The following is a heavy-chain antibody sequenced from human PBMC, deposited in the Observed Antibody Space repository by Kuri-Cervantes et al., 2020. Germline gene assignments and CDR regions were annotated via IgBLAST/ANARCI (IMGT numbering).Heavy chain of an antibody. Sequence: LRLSCAVSGGSISSGGYSWSWIRQPPGKGLEWIGYIYHSGSTYYNPSLKSRVTISVDRSKNQFSLKLSSATAADTAVYYCARLSGIAVPYYFDYWGQGTLVTVSS. CDR1: GGSISSGGYS. J-gene: IGHJ4*02. CDR3: ARLSGIAVPYYFDY. D-gene: IGHD6-19*01. CDR2: IYHSGST. V-gene: IGHV4-30-2*01.